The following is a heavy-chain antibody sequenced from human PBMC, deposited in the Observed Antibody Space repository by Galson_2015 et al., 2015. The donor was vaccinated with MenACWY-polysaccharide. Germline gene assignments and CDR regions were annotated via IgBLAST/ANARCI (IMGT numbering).Heavy chain of an antibody. Sequence: SLRLSCAASGFTFSRFAMNWVRQVPGKGLEWVSSISGSSGSTYDADSVKGRFIIFRDDSKNTLYLQMNRLRAEDTAVYYCAKDRTSLYGSEYYYGMDVWGQGTTVTVSS. CDR3: AKDRTSLYGSEYYYGMDV. CDR2: ISGSSGST. J-gene: IGHJ6*02. D-gene: IGHD3-10*01. V-gene: IGHV3-23*01. CDR1: GFTFSRFA.